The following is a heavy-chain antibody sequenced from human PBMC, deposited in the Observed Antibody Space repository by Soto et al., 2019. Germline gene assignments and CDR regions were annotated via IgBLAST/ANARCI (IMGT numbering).Heavy chain of an antibody. Sequence: GGSLRLSCAASGFTFSSYAMHWVRQAPGKGLEWVAVISYDGSNKYYADSVKGRFTISRDNSKNTLYLQMNSLRAEDTAVYYCARGYTPTYYYYYGMDVWGQGTTVTVSS. D-gene: IGHD5-18*01. CDR2: ISYDGSNK. CDR1: GFTFSSYA. J-gene: IGHJ6*02. V-gene: IGHV3-30-3*01. CDR3: ARGYTPTYYYYYGMDV.